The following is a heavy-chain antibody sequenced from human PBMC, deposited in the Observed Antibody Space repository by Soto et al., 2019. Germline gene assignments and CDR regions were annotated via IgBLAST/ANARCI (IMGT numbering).Heavy chain of an antibody. CDR2: INWNDDK. CDR1: GFSLNTRAVG. Sequence: QITLKEAGPTLVKPTQTLTLTCTFSGFSLNTRAVGVCWIRQPPGKALEWLALINWNDDKRYSPSLKDRLTITKETSKNHVVLTMTNIDPVDTATYYCAHRHDLGGFDIWGPGTTVTVSS. J-gene: IGHJ3*02. CDR3: AHRHDLGGFDI. V-gene: IGHV2-5*01. D-gene: IGHD2-15*01.